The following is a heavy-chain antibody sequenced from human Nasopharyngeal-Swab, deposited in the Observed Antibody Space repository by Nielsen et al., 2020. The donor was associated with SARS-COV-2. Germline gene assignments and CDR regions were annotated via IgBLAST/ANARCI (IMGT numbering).Heavy chain of an antibody. D-gene: IGHD3-3*01. J-gene: IGHJ6*02. V-gene: IGHV3-21*06. CDR2: ISSSSRYI. Sequence: GESLKISCAGSGFTFNSYSMIWVRQAPGKGLEWVSYISSSSRYIYYVDSVKGRFTISRDNAKNSVYLQMNSLRAEDTAVYYCARDGLDYDFWSAYFMDVWGQGTTVTVSS. CDR3: ARDGLDYDFWSAYFMDV. CDR1: GFTFNSYS.